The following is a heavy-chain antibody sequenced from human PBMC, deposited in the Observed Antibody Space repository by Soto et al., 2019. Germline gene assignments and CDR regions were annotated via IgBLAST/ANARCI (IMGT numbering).Heavy chain of an antibody. CDR1: GGSISSGGYY. Sequence: SETLSLTCTVSGGSISSGGYYWSWIRQHPGKGLEWIGYIYYSGSTYYNPSLKSRVTISVDTSKNQFSLKLSSVTAADTAVYYCARGYNWNARFDYWGQGTLVTVSS. V-gene: IGHV4-31*03. CDR3: ARGYNWNARFDY. D-gene: IGHD1-20*01. J-gene: IGHJ4*02. CDR2: IYYSGST.